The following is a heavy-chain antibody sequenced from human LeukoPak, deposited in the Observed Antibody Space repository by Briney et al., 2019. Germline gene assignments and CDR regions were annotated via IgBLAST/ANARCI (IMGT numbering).Heavy chain of an antibody. CDR2: IYHSGST. Sequence: PSETLSLTWAVSGYSISSGYYWGWIRQPPGKGLEWIGNIYHSGSTYYNPSLKSRVTISVDTSKNQFSLKLSSVTAADTAVYYCARQRNYFDYWGQGTLVTVSS. V-gene: IGHV4-38-2*01. CDR1: GYSISSGYY. J-gene: IGHJ4*02. D-gene: IGHD5-24*01. CDR3: ARQRNYFDY.